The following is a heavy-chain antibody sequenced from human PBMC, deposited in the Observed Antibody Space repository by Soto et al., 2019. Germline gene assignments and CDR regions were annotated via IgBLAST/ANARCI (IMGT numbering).Heavy chain of an antibody. Sequence: SETLSLTCTVSGGSISTYYCNWSRQPPGKGLEWVGYTYYSGSTNYNPSLRSRVTISVDTSKNQFSLRLRSVTAADTAVYYCARNLDGYNPYIFDYWGHGTLVTVSS. CDR2: TYYSGST. J-gene: IGHJ4*01. D-gene: IGHD5-12*01. CDR1: GGSISTYY. CDR3: ARNLDGYNPYIFDY. V-gene: IGHV4-59*01.